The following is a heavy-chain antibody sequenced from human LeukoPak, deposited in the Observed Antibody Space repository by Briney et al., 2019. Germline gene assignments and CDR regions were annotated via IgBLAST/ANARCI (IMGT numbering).Heavy chain of an antibody. J-gene: IGHJ4*02. Sequence: GSLRLSCAASGFTFSSYSMNWVRQAPGKGLEWVSYISSSSSTIYYADSVKGRFTISRDNAKNSLYLQMNSLRDEDTAVYYCARERPSYYYDSSGPFDYWGQGTLVTVSS. CDR3: ARERPSYYYDSSGPFDY. CDR1: GFTFSSYS. V-gene: IGHV3-48*02. CDR2: ISSSSSTI. D-gene: IGHD3-22*01.